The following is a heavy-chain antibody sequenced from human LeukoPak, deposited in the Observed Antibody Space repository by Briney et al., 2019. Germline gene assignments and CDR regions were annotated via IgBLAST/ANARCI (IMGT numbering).Heavy chain of an antibody. V-gene: IGHV4-39*01. CDR1: GDSISSGLYY. Sequence: SETLSLTCSVSGDSISSGLYYWGWIRQAPGEGLEWIGTIYYSGDTYYNPSLESRVAISFDTSKNQFSLRLTSVTAADTALYFCARVPAGYNYGFLLDYWGQGTLVTVSS. CDR2: IYYSGDT. J-gene: IGHJ4*02. D-gene: IGHD5-18*01. CDR3: ARVPAGYNYGFLLDY.